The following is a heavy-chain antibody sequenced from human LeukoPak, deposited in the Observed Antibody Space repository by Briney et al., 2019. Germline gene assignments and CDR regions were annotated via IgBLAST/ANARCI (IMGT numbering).Heavy chain of an antibody. D-gene: IGHD3-9*01. CDR2: ISSSGSTI. V-gene: IGHV3-48*03. CDR1: GFTFSSYE. Sequence: GGSLGLSCAASGFTFSSYEMNWVRQAPGKGLEWVSYISSSGSTIYYADSVKGRFTISRDNAKNSLYLQMNSLRAEDTAVYYCARAYYDILTGYYWYYFDYWGQGTLVTVSS. CDR3: ARAYYDILTGYYWYYFDY. J-gene: IGHJ4*02.